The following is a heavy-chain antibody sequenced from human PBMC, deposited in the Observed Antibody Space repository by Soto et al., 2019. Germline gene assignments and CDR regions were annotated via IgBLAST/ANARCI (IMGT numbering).Heavy chain of an antibody. D-gene: IGHD3-9*01. CDR2: IYYSGNT. V-gene: IGHV4-31*03. CDR3: ARDPNPIFDT. J-gene: IGHJ5*02. Sequence: QVQLQESGPGLVKPSQTLSLTCTVSGGSISSGGYYWSWIRQYPGKGLEWIGYIYYSGNTYYNPSLESRVTISVDTSKNQFSLRLSSVTAADTAVYYCARDPNPIFDTWGQRILVTVSS. CDR1: GGSISSGGYY.